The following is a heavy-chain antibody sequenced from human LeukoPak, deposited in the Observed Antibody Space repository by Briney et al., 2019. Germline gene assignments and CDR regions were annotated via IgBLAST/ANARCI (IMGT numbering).Heavy chain of an antibody. CDR3: AKEMSSRYSGTFAY. CDR2: ISGSNST. Sequence: GGSLRLSCAASGFTFSDYAMSWVRQAPGKGLEWVSTISGSNSTYYADSVKGRFTISRDNSKNTLSLQMNSLRVEDTAVYYCAKEMSSRYSGTFAYWGQGTLVTVSS. CDR1: GFTFSDYA. V-gene: IGHV3-23*01. J-gene: IGHJ4*02. D-gene: IGHD1-26*01.